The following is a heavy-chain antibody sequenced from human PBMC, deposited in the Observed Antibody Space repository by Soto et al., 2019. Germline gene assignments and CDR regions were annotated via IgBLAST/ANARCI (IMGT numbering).Heavy chain of an antibody. J-gene: IGHJ6*02. D-gene: IGHD3-10*01. Sequence: QVQLVESGGGMVQPGRSLRLSCAASGFTFSSYGMHWVRQAPGKGLEWVAVISHDGSEKYYADSVRGRFTISRDNSKNTLYLQMNSLRVEDTTVYFCAKGSQEKVSLYYALDVWGQGTTVTVSS. CDR2: ISHDGSEK. CDR1: GFTFSSYG. CDR3: AKGSQEKVSLYYALDV. V-gene: IGHV3-30*18.